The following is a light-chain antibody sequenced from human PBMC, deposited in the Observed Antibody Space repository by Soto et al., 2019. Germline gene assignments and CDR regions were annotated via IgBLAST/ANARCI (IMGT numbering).Light chain of an antibody. CDR2: SNN. V-gene: IGLV1-44*01. CDR1: VSNIGINT. J-gene: IGLJ1*01. CDR3: AAWDDDLDGYV. Sequence: QSVLTQPPSASWTPWQRFTISCSLLVSNIGINTVNWYQQLPQTAPKLLIHSNNERPSGVPDRFSGSKSGTSASLVISGLQSDDEADYYCAAWDDDLDGYVFASGTKVNVL.